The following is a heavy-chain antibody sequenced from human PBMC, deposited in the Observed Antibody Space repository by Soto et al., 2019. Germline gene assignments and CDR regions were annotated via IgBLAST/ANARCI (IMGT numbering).Heavy chain of an antibody. Sequence: QVQLQESGPGLVKPSETLSLTCTVSGGFISNHHWSWIRQSPGNELEWIGYIHYTGITTYNPSLKSRLTISVDTSKTQFSLRLSSVTAADTAMYYCARGNEGSSWYFDFWGQGTLVTVSS. CDR1: GGFISNHH. CDR3: ARGNEGSSWYFDF. V-gene: IGHV4-59*11. J-gene: IGHJ4*02. CDR2: IHYTGIT. D-gene: IGHD6-13*01.